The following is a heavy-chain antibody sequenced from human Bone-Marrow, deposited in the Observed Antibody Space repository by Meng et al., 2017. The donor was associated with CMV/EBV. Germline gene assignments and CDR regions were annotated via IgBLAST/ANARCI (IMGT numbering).Heavy chain of an antibody. D-gene: IGHD2-2*02. CDR1: GYTFTNYG. V-gene: IGHV1-18*01. CDR2: ISAYNGNT. J-gene: IGHJ6*02. CDR3: ARVGGFCSSTSCYKTGTGSMDV. Sequence: ASVKVSCKASGYTFTNYGIGWVRQAPGQGLEWMGWISAYNGNTNYAQKFQGRVTMTRDTSISTAYMELSRLRSDDTAVYYCARVGGFCSSTSCYKTGTGSMDVWGQGTTVTVSS.